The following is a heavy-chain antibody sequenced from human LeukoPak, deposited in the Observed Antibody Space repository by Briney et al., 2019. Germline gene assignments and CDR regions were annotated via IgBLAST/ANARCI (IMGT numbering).Heavy chain of an antibody. CDR3: ARDNRGSSSGHDY. CDR1: FTXXXXG. Sequence: FTXXXXGMHWVRQAPGKGLEWVAVIWYDGSNKYYADSVKGRFTISRDNSKNTLYLQMNSLRAGDTAVYYCARDNRGSSSGHDYWGQGTLVTVSS. CDR2: IWYDGSNK. V-gene: IGHV3-33*01. J-gene: IGHJ4*02. D-gene: IGHD1-26*01.